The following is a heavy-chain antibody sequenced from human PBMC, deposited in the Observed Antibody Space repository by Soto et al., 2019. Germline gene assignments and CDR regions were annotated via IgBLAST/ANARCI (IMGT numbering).Heavy chain of an antibody. CDR1: GGTFSTYG. J-gene: IGHJ4*02. Sequence: ASVKVSCKASGGTFSTYGINWVRLAPGQGLEWMGWIIPKFGTTKNAQKFQGRVTITADESTNTAYMELKYLRSEDTAVYFCARELDPYYGGNSLSLDYWGQGTLVTVSS. D-gene: IGHD4-17*01. CDR2: IIPKFGTT. V-gene: IGHV1-69*13. CDR3: ARELDPYYGGNSLSLDY.